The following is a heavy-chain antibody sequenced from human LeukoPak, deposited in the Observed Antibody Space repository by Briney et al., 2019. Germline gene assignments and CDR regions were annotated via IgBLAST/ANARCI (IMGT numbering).Heavy chain of an antibody. J-gene: IGHJ5*02. D-gene: IGHD2-2*01. CDR3: AKSPSIVVVPAANFGGWFDP. CDR2: ISGSGGST. CDR1: GFTFSSYA. Sequence: GGSLRLSCAASGFTFSSYAMSWVRQAPGKGLEWVSAISGSGGSTYYADSVKGRFTISRDNSKNPLYLQMNSLRAEDTAVYYCAKSPSIVVVPAANFGGWFDPWGQGTLVTVSS. V-gene: IGHV3-23*01.